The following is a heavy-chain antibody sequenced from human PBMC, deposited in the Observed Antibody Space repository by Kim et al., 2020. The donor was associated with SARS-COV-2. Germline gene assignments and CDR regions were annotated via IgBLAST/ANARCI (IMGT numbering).Heavy chain of an antibody. V-gene: IGHV3-23*01. CDR1: GFTFNNYA. J-gene: IGHJ4*02. CDR3: AKDRRASVTQVD. CDR2: IGGSGSST. D-gene: IGHD4-17*01. Sequence: GGSLRLSCAASGFTFNNYAMNWVRQIPGKGLEWVSAIGGSGSSTYYADSVKGRFTISRDNSKNTLYLQMNSLRAEDTAVYYCAKDRRASVTQVDWGQGTLVTVSS.